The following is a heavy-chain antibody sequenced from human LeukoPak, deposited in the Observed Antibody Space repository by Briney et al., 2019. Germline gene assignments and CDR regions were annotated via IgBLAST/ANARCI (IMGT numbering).Heavy chain of an antibody. CDR3: ARAGSGYSYGSTNWFDP. D-gene: IGHD5-18*01. V-gene: IGHV1-2*02. Sequence: ASVKVSCKASGYTFTAYYMHWVRQGPGQGLGWMGWINPNSGGTNYAQKFQGRVTMTRDTSISTAYMELSRLRSDDTAVYYCARAGSGYSYGSTNWFDPWGQGTLVTVSS. CDR2: INPNSGGT. J-gene: IGHJ5*02. CDR1: GYTFTAYY.